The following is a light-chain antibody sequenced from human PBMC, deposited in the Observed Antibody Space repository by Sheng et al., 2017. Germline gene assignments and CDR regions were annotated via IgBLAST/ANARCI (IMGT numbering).Light chain of an antibody. J-gene: IGLJ3*02. CDR3: YSTSDANWV. Sequence: SYELTQPSSVSVSPGQTARISCSGDVLRRRYARWFQRKAGQAPVLVIFKDKERPSGISERFSGSSSGGTATLTISGAQFDDEADYYCYSTSDANWVFGGGTKLNRP. V-gene: IGLV3-27*01. CDR2: KDK. CDR1: VLRRRY.